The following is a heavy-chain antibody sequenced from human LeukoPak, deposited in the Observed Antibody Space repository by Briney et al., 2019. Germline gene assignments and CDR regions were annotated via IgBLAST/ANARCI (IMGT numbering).Heavy chain of an antibody. CDR2: INPDGDVT. V-gene: IGHV1-2*02. CDR3: ARGPNHYYYMDF. D-gene: IGHD2-8*01. CDR1: GYSFTGYY. J-gene: IGHJ6*03. Sequence: ASVKVSCKASGYSFTGYYIHWVRQAPGQGLEWMGWINPDGDVTKSAQKFPGRVTMTTDKSINTVFMELSGLTSDDTALYYCARGPNHYYYMDFWGKGTTVPVSS.